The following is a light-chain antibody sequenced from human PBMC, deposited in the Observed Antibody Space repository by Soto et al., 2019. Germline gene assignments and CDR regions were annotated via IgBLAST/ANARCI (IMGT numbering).Light chain of an antibody. Sequence: DIQMTQSPSSLSASVGDRVTDTCRASQGINNYLAWYQHKPGEVPNLLIYAASTLHSGVPSRFSGSGSGTDFTLTISSLQPEDVATYYWQKYHSDPLTFGPGTKVDIK. CDR3: QKYHSDPLT. CDR2: AAS. CDR1: QGINNY. V-gene: IGKV1-27*01. J-gene: IGKJ3*01.